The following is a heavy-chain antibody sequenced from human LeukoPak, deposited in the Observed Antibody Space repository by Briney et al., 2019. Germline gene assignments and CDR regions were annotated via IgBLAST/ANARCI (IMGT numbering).Heavy chain of an antibody. CDR3: AVTYYYDSSGYYPQGNWFDP. Sequence: ASVKVSCKASGCSFTNYGISWVRQAPGQGLEWMGWISAHNGNTNYAQKLQGRVTMTTDTSTSTAYMELRSLRSDDTAVYYCAVTYYYDSSGYYPQGNWFDPWGQGTLVTVSS. CDR2: ISAHNGNT. D-gene: IGHD3-22*01. CDR1: GCSFTNYG. J-gene: IGHJ5*02. V-gene: IGHV1-18*01.